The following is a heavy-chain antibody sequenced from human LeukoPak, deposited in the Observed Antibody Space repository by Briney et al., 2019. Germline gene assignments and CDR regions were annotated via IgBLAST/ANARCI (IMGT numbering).Heavy chain of an antibody. CDR2: INSGGRT. J-gene: IGHJ4*02. CDR1: GFTVSSNY. CDR3: ARMYDSTHYFDY. V-gene: IGHV3-53*01. D-gene: IGHD3-22*01. Sequence: PGGSLRLSCAASGFTVSSNYMSWVRQAPGKGLEWVSVINSGGRTYYADFVKGRFTISRDNSKNTLYLQINSLRAEDTAVYYCARMYDSTHYFDYWGQGTLVTASS.